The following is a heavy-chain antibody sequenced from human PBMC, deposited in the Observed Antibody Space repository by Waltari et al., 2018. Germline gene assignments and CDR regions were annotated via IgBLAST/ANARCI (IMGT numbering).Heavy chain of an antibody. CDR1: GFTFSSYG. J-gene: IGHJ4*02. V-gene: IGHV3-33*06. CDR2: IWYDGSNK. D-gene: IGHD6-6*01. Sequence: QVQLVESGGGVVQPGRSLRLSCAASGFTFSSYGLHWVRQAPGKGLEWVAVIWYDGSNKYYADSVKGRFTISRDNSKNTLYLQMNSLRAEDTAVYYCAKDGYMSSSYFDYWGQGTLVTVSS. CDR3: AKDGYMSSSYFDY.